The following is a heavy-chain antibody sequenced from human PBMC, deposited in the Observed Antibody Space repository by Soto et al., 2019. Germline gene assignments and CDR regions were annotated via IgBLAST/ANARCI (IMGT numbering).Heavy chain of an antibody. CDR2: ISGSGGST. Sequence: EVQLLESGGGLVQPGGSLRLSCAASGFTFSSYAMSWVRQAPGKGLEWVSAISGSGGSTYYADSVKGRFTITRDNSKNALDRQMNSLRGEDTAVYYCAKGDSGYSSSWYFDYWGQGTLVTVSS. J-gene: IGHJ4*02. CDR3: AKGDSGYSSSWYFDY. V-gene: IGHV3-23*01. D-gene: IGHD6-13*01. CDR1: GFTFSSYA.